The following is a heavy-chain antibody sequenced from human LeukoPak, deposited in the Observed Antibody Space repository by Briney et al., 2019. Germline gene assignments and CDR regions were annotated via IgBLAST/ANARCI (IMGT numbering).Heavy chain of an antibody. CDR3: ARGLRLSAAGTNFDS. Sequence: PPETLSLTCTVSGGSISSYYWSWTRQPPVRGLEWIGYIDYSGSTNYNPSLKSRVTISLDTSNNQFSLKLSSVTAADTAVYYCARGLRLSAAGTNFDSWGQGTLVTVSS. V-gene: IGHV4-59*01. CDR2: IDYSGST. J-gene: IGHJ4*02. D-gene: IGHD6-13*01. CDR1: GGSISSYY.